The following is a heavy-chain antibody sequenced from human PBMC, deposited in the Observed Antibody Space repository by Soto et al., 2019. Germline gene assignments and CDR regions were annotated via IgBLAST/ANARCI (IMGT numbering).Heavy chain of an antibody. J-gene: IGHJ4*02. CDR1: GFSVSDNY. V-gene: IGHV3-53*01. Sequence: EVQLVESGGGLIQPGGSLRLSCAASGFSVSDNYVTWVRQAPGKGLEWVSVIYAGGDTFYADSVKGRFTISRDTSENIVYLQMRSVTVEDTAVYHCARGLGFCSGGACYEYWGQGTVVTVSS. CDR3: ARGLGFCSGGACYEY. CDR2: IYAGGDT. D-gene: IGHD2-15*01.